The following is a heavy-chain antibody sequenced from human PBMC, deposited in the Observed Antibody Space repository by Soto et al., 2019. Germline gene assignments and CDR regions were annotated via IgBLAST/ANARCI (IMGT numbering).Heavy chain of an antibody. J-gene: IGHJ6*03. V-gene: IGHV4-34*01. CDR1: GGSCSGYY. Sequence: SETLSLTCAVYGGSCSGYYWSWIRQPPGMALEWIGEINHLGSINYNPSLKSRVTMSVDTSKNQFSLTLNSVTAADTATYYCARGGISHWAYFYYMDVWDRGTTVTVSS. CDR3: ARGGISHWAYFYYMDV. CDR2: INHLGSI. D-gene: IGHD2-21*01.